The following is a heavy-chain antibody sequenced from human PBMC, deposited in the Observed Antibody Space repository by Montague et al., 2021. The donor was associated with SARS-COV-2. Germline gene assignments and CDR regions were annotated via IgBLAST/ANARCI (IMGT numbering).Heavy chain of an antibody. D-gene: IGHD3-22*01. V-gene: IGHV4-59*01. CDR1: GGSISSYY. J-gene: IGHJ3*02. Sequence: SETLSLTCTVSGGSISSYYWSWIRQPPGKGLEWIGYIYYSGSTNYNPSLKSRVTISVDTSKNQFSLKLSSVTAADTAVYYSAREVRDCYDSSGSGAFEIWGQGTMVTVSS. CDR3: AREVRDCYDSSGSGAFEI. CDR2: IYYSGST.